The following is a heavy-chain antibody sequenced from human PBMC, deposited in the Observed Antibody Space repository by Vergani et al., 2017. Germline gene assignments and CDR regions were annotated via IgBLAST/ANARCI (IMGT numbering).Heavy chain of an antibody. Sequence: EVQLVESGGGVVRPGGSLRLSCAAFGFTFDDYGMSWVRQAPGKGLEWVSAISGSGGSTYYADSVKGRFTISRDNSKNTLYLQMNSLRAEDTAVYYCAKVPKTYYYDSSGYYLDYWGQGALVTVSS. V-gene: IGHV3-23*04. D-gene: IGHD3-22*01. CDR3: AKVPKTYYYDSSGYYLDY. CDR2: ISGSGGST. J-gene: IGHJ4*02. CDR1: GFTFDDYG.